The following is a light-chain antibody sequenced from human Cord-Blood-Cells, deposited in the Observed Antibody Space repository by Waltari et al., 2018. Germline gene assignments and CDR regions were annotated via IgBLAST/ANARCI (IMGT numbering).Light chain of an antibody. V-gene: IGLV1-44*01. CDR1: SSNIGSNT. CDR3: AAWDDSLNGYV. J-gene: IGLJ1*01. Sequence: QSVLTQPPSASGTPGQRVTISCSGSSSNIGSNTVNWYQQLPGTAPKLLIYSNNQRPSGVPDRFSCSKSGTSVSLAISGLQSEDEADYYCAAWDDSLNGYVFGTGTKVTVL. CDR2: SNN.